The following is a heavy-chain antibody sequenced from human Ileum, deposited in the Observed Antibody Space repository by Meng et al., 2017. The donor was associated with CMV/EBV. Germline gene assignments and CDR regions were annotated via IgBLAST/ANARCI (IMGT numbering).Heavy chain of an antibody. CDR3: AKQFCTTTSCYKNGLDV. V-gene: IGHV1-46*01. J-gene: IGHJ6*02. Sequence: ASVKVSCKASGYTFTSYYMHWVRQAPGQGLEWMGIINPSGGSTSYAQKFQGRVTMTRDTSTSTVYMELSSLRSEDTAVYYCAKQFCTTTSCYKNGLDVWGQGTTVTVSS. D-gene: IGHD2-2*02. CDR1: GYTFTSYY. CDR2: INPSGGST.